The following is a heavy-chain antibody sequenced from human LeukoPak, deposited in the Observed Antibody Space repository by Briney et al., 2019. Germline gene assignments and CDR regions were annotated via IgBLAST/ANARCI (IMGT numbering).Heavy chain of an antibody. CDR1: GFTFSSYG. CDR2: IWYDGSNK. Sequence: PGRSLRLSCAASGFTFSSYGMHWVRQAPGKGLEWVAVIWYDGSNKYYADSVKGRFTISRDNSKNTLYLQMNSLRAEDTAVYYCASAVGATETDEGLNWFDPWGQGTLVTVSS. V-gene: IGHV3-33*01. J-gene: IGHJ5*02. D-gene: IGHD1-26*01. CDR3: ASAVGATETDEGLNWFDP.